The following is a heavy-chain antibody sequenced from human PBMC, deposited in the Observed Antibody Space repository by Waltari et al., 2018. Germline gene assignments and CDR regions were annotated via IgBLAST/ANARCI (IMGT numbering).Heavy chain of an antibody. J-gene: IGHJ2*01. Sequence: EVQLVESGGGLVQPGGSLRLSCAASGFTFSSYSMNWVRQAPGKGLEWGSYISSSSSTIYYADSVKGRFTITRDNAKNSLYLQMNSLRAEDTAVYYCARSSWGGWYFDLWGRGTLVTVSS. CDR1: GFTFSSYS. V-gene: IGHV3-48*01. D-gene: IGHD7-27*01. CDR2: ISSSSSTI. CDR3: ARSSWGGWYFDL.